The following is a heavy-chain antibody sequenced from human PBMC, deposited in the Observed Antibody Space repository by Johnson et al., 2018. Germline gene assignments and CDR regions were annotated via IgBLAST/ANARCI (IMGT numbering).Heavy chain of an antibody. CDR2: IYSGGST. Sequence: VHLVESGGGLVQPGRSLRLSCAASGFTVSSNYMSWVRQAPGKGLEWVSVIYSGGSTYYADSVKGRFTISRDNAKNSLYLQMNSLRAEDTAGYYCSRDASVFEGQLFYYYYGMDVWGQGTTVTVSS. D-gene: IGHD6-6*01. CDR3: SRDASVFEGQLFYYYYGMDV. J-gene: IGHJ6*02. CDR1: GFTVSSNY. V-gene: IGHV3-66*01.